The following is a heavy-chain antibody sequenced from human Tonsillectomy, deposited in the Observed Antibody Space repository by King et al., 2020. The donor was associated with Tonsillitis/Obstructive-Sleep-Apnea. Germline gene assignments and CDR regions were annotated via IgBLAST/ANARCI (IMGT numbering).Heavy chain of an antibody. J-gene: IGHJ4*02. Sequence: QLQESGPGLVKPSETLSLTCTVSGGSLNDYYWSWIRQPPGKGLEWIGYIYYNGSTNYNPSLKSRVTMSADTSKNQFSLKLSSVTAADTAVYYCARHFVLYNWNPDFNYWGQGTLVTVSS. CDR1: GGSLNDYY. CDR3: ARHFVLYNWNPDFNY. CDR2: IYYNGST. V-gene: IGHV4-59*08. D-gene: IGHD1-1*01.